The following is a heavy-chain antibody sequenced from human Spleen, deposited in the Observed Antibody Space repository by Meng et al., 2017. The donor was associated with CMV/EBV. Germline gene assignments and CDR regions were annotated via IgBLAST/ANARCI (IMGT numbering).Heavy chain of an antibody. CDR1: GGTLSRYG. Sequence: SVKVSCKTSGGTLSRYGFSWVRQAPGQGLEWMGGTVPILGLTKSAQRFQGRVTITADTSTSTAYMELRSLTSEDTAVYYCVRTLGEVQPERRLKEPFYYGLDVWGQSTT. V-gene: IGHV1-69*10. CDR3: VRTLGEVQPERRLKEPFYYGLDV. CDR2: TVPILGLT. D-gene: IGHD1-1*01. J-gene: IGHJ6*02.